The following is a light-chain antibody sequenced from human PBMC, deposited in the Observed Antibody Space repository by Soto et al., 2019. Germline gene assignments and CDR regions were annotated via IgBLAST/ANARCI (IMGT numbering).Light chain of an antibody. J-gene: IGKJ1*01. Sequence: DIQMTQSPSTLSASVGDRVTITCRASQSISSWVGWYQQKPGKAPKLLIYDASSLESGVPSRFSGSGSGTEFTLTISSLQPDDFASYYCQQYNSYSGTFGQGTKVEIK. CDR2: DAS. CDR3: QQYNSYSGT. V-gene: IGKV1-5*01. CDR1: QSISSW.